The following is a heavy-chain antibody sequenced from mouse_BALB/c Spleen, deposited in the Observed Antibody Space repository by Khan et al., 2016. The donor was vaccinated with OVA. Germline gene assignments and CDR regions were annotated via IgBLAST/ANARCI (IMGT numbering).Heavy chain of an antibody. V-gene: IGHV1S136*01. CDR2: IYPFNDDT. CDR1: GYTFTSYV. J-gene: IGHJ3*01. Sequence: VQLKQSGPELVKPGASVKMSCKASGYTFTSYVMHWVKQKPGLGLEWIGYIYPFNDDTKYNEKFKGKATLTSDKSSSTAYMELNSLTSEDSAVYYRAPVGTYYVSFAFWGQGTLVTVSP. D-gene: IGHD1-1*01. CDR3: APVGTYYVSFAF.